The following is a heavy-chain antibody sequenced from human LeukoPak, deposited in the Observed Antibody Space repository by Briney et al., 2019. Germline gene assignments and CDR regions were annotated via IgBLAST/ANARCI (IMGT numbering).Heavy chain of an antibody. D-gene: IGHD2-2*01. Sequence: GGSLRLSCAASGFTFSSYWMPWVRQAPGKGLVWVSRINSDGSSTSYADSVKGRFTISRDNAKNTLYLQMNSLRAEDTAVYYCARGDSSVVPAAKGFDYWGQGTLVTVSS. CDR3: ARGDSSVVPAAKGFDY. CDR1: GFTFSSYW. V-gene: IGHV3-74*01. CDR2: INSDGSST. J-gene: IGHJ4*02.